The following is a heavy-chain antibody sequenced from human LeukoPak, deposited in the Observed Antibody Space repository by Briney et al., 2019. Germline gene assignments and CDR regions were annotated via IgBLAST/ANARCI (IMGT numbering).Heavy chain of an antibody. J-gene: IGHJ4*02. V-gene: IGHV4-61*02. CDR1: GGSISSGSYY. CDR3: ARDVGRVDY. CDR2: IYTSGST. Sequence: SETLSLTCTVSGGSISSGSYYWSWIRQPAGKGLEWIGRIYTSGSTNYNPSLKSRVTISVDTSKSQFSLKLSSVTAADTAVYYCARDVGRVDYWGQGTLVTVSS. D-gene: IGHD6-13*01.